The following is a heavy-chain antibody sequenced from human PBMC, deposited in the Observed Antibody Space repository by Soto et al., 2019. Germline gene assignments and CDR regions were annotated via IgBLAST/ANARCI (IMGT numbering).Heavy chain of an antibody. J-gene: IGHJ4*02. CDR1: GFTFSSYN. CDR3: ARARCSSGQCYYFDY. D-gene: IGHD2-15*01. CDR2: ISRSGDRT. Sequence: EVQLVESGEGLVQPGGSLRLSCAASGFTFSSYNIHWIRQAPGKGLEFVSAISRSGDRTYYAGSVKGRFTITRDNSKNTVWLQMGSLSAADMAVYYCARARCSSGQCYYFDYWGRGALVSVSS. V-gene: IGHV3-64*02.